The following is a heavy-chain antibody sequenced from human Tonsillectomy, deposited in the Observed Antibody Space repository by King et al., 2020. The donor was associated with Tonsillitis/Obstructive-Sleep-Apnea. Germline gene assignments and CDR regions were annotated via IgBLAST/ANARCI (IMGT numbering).Heavy chain of an antibody. J-gene: IGHJ6*03. CDR1: GFTFSSYW. D-gene: IGHD1-26*01. CDR3: ARDPAYSGRSRPWVYYMDV. Sequence: EVQLVESGGGLVQPGGSLRLSCAASGFTFSSYWMSWVRQAPGKGLEWVANIKQDGSEKYYVDSVKGRFTISRDNAKNSLYLQMNSLRDEDTAVYYCARDPAYSGRSRPWVYYMDVWGKGPTVTVSS. V-gene: IGHV3-7*01. CDR2: IKQDGSEK.